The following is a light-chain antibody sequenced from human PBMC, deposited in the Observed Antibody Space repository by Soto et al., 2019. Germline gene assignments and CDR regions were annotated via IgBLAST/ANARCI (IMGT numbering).Light chain of an antibody. CDR2: EVT. CDR1: SGGIGIYNY. V-gene: IGLV2-14*01. J-gene: IGLJ3*02. Sequence: QSALTQPASVSGSPGQSITIPCTGTSGGIGIYNYVSWYQQHPGKAPKPIICEVTNRPSGVSSRFSGSKSGNTASLTISGLRAEDEADYYCTSFTTTNIWVFGGGTQLTVL. CDR3: TSFTTTNIWV.